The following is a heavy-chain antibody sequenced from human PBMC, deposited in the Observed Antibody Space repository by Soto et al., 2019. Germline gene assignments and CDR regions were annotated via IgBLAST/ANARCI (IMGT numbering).Heavy chain of an antibody. CDR2: VYYTGTT. J-gene: IGHJ5*02. V-gene: IGHV4-59*08. CDR1: GGSIDSYY. Sequence: SETLSLPCTVSGGSIDSYYWTWIRQPPGKGLEWIGYVYYTGTTTYSPSLKSRVTISVDTSMNQISLKLSSVTAADTAFYYCARLGGYYQSLDTWGQGTLVTVS. CDR3: ARLGGYYQSLDT. D-gene: IGHD3-22*01.